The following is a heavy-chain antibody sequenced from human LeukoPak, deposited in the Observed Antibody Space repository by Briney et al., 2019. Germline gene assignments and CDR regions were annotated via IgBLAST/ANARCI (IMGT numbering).Heavy chain of an antibody. CDR3: ARDVGPTNAFDI. J-gene: IGHJ3*02. V-gene: IGHV4-39*07. D-gene: IGHD2-15*01. Sequence: SETLSLTCTVSGGSISSSSYYWGWIRQPPGKGLGWIGSIYYSGSTYYNPSLKSRVTISVDTSKNQFSLKLSSVTAADTAVYYCARDVGPTNAFDIWGQGTMVTVSS. CDR1: GGSISSSSYY. CDR2: IYYSGST.